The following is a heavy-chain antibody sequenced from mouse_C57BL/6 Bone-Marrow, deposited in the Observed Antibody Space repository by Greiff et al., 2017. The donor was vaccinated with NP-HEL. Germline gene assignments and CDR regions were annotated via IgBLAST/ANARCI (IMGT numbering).Heavy chain of an antibody. D-gene: IGHD2-2*01. V-gene: IGHV1-42*01. J-gene: IGHJ3*01. CDR2: INPSTGGT. CDR1: GYSFTGYY. CDR3: ARDRLPWFAY. Sequence: EVKLQESGPELVKPGASVKISCKASGYSFTGYYMNWVKQSPDKSLEWIGEINPSTGGTTYNQKFKAKSTLTVDKSSSTAYMQLKSLTSEDSAVYYCARDRLPWFAYWGQGTLVTVSA.